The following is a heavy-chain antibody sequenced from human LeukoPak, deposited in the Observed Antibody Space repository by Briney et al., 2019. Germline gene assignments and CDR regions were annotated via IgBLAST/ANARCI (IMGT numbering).Heavy chain of an antibody. V-gene: IGHV3-23*01. CDR2: ISGSGGST. CDR1: GFTFSSYA. CDR3: ASSYCNGGVCYPNWFDP. J-gene: IGHJ5*02. D-gene: IGHD2-8*02. Sequence: GGSLRLSCAASGFTFSSYAMSWVRQAPGKGLEWVSAISGSGGSTYNADSVKGRFTISRDNAKNSLYLQMNSLRDEDTAVYYCASSYCNGGVCYPNWFDPWGQGTLVTVSS.